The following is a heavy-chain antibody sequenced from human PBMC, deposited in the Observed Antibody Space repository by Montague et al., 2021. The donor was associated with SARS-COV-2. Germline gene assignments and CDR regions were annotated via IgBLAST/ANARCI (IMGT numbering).Heavy chain of an antibody. CDR1: GGSISSPDYY. CDR2: ISYAGRT. V-gene: IGHV4-39*01. D-gene: IGHD2-2*01. CDR3: ARQLPVYCSTNKCYPCYCDD. J-gene: IGHJ4*02. Sequence: SETLFLTCTVSGGSISSPDYYWGWIRQSPGKGLEWIGSISYAGRTYYNPSLRSRVSFSMDTSKNHFSLSLNSVTAADTAVYFWARQLPVYCSTNKCYPCYCDDWGQGALVTVSS.